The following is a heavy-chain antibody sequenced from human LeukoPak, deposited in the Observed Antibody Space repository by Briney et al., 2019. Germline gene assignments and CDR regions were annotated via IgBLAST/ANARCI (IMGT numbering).Heavy chain of an antibody. D-gene: IGHD3-10*01. V-gene: IGHV4-39*07. Sequence: PSETLSLTCTVSGGSISSSSYYWGWIRQPPGKGLEWIGSIYYSGSTYYKPSLKSRVTISVDTSKNQFSLKLSSVTAADTAVYYCARRGLLWFGENMDVWGKGTTVTVSS. J-gene: IGHJ6*03. CDR3: ARRGLLWFGENMDV. CDR1: GGSISSSSYY. CDR2: IYYSGST.